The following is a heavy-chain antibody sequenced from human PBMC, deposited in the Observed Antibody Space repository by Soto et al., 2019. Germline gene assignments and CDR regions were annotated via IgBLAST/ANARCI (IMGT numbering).Heavy chain of an antibody. D-gene: IGHD4-17*01. CDR1: GFTFSSYG. Sequence: GGSLRLSCAASGFTFSSYGMHWVRQAPGKGLEWVAVIWYDGSNKYYADSVKGRFTISRDNSKNTLYLQMNSLRAEDTAVYYCARDRTTVTPPFDIWGQGTMVTVSS. CDR2: IWYDGSNK. CDR3: ARDRTTVTPPFDI. J-gene: IGHJ3*02. V-gene: IGHV3-33*01.